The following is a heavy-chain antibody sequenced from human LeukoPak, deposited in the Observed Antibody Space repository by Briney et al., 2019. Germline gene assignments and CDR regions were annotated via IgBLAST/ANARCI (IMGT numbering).Heavy chain of an antibody. Sequence: GGSLRLSCAASGFTFSSHLMHWVRQAPGKGLVWVSRISSDGTYTNYADSVRGRFTISRDNAKNTLYLQMNSLRAEDTAVYYCAKDAYYDFWSGYSTTYYYYGMDVWGQGTTVTVSS. D-gene: IGHD3-3*01. CDR3: AKDAYYDFWSGYSTTYYYYGMDV. CDR1: GFTFSSHL. V-gene: IGHV3-74*01. CDR2: ISSDGTYT. J-gene: IGHJ6*02.